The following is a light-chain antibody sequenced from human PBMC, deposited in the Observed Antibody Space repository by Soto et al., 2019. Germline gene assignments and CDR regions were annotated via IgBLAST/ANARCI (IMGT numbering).Light chain of an antibody. J-gene: IGKJ1*01. V-gene: IGKV3-20*01. Sequence: EIVLTQSPGTLSLSPGERATLSCRASQSVSNTYLAWYQQKPGQAPRLLIYGASSRATGIPERFSGSGSGTDFTLTISRLEPEDFAVYYCQQYGSSPPTWTFGQGTKVDIK. CDR1: QSVSNTY. CDR2: GAS. CDR3: QQYGSSPPTWT.